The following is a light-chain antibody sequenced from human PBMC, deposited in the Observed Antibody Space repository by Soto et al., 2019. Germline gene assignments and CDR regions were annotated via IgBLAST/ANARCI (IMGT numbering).Light chain of an antibody. CDR3: QHYSSYPLT. J-gene: IGKJ4*01. CDR1: ESINGW. V-gene: IGKV1-5*01. CDR2: DAS. Sequence: DIQMTQSPSTLSVSVGDRVTITCRASESINGWLAWYQQKPGRAPRILIYDASKLEPGVPSRLIGSGSGAEYPLTISSLQPEDFATYYCQHYSSYPLTVGGGTKVEL.